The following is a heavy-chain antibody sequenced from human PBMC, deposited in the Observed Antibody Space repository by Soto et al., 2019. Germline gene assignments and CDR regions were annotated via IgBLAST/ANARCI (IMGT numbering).Heavy chain of an antibody. V-gene: IGHV3-30*18. CDR3: AKGFISGGYCANGICYHFDY. CDR1: GFTFSSYG. J-gene: IGHJ4*02. Sequence: QVQLVESGGGVVQPGGSLTLSCAASGFTFSSYGMHWVRQAPGKGLEWVAVMSYDGNNKYYADSVKGRFTVSRDNSRNTQFLQMNSLRVEDTAVYYCAKGFISGGYCANGICYHFDYWGQGTPVTVFS. D-gene: IGHD2-8*01. CDR2: MSYDGNNK.